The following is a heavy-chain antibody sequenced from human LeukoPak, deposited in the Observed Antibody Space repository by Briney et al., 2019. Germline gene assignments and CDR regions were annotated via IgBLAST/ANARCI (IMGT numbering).Heavy chain of an antibody. J-gene: IGHJ4*02. CDR1: GFTFSSYW. D-gene: IGHD3-10*01. CDR2: IKQDGSEK. V-gene: IGHV3-7*03. CDR3: AKMAIAEGATQGRGFLQFDF. Sequence: GGSLRLSCAASGFTFSSYWMSWVRQAPGKGLEWVANIKQDGSEKYYVDSVKGRFTISRDNAKNSLYLQMNSLRAEDTAVYYCAKMAIAEGATQGRGFLQFDFWGQGTLVTVSS.